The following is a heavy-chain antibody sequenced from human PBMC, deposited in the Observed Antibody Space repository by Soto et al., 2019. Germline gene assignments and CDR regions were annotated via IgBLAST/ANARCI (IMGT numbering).Heavy chain of an antibody. CDR2: MNPNTGNT. V-gene: IGHV1-8*01. CDR1: GYTFTSYD. CDR3: ARSGQERYCSTTSCRVFHY. J-gene: IGHJ4*02. Sequence: QVQLVQSGAEVKKPGASVKVSCKASGYTFTSYDINWVRQATGQGLEWMGWMNPNTGNTDFAQKFQSRVTMSRNTSMGTAYMELSSLRSEDTAAYDCARSGQERYCSTTSCRVFHYWGQGTLVTVSS. D-gene: IGHD2-2*01.